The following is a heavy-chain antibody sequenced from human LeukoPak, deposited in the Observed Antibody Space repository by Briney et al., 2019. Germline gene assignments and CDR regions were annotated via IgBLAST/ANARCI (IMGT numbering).Heavy chain of an antibody. J-gene: IGHJ6*02. V-gene: IGHV4-38-2*02. CDR1: GYSVSGGYY. D-gene: IGHD4-23*01. CDR2: MYHSGDT. Sequence: SETLSLTCTVSGYSVSGGYYWGWIRQPPGKGLEWIGSMYHSGDTYYNPSLKSRVSISVDTSKNQLSLKLSSVTAADTAVYYCAREGGYGGNYYYYYGMDVWGQGTTVTVSS. CDR3: AREGGYGGNYYYYYGMDV.